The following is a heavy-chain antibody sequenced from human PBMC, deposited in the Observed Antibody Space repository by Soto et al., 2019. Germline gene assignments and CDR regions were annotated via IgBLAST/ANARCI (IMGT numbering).Heavy chain of an antibody. V-gene: IGHV3-53*02. CDR3: ARGQQVSTIRGVQGFDY. J-gene: IGHJ4*02. CDR1: GFSISSNY. D-gene: IGHD3-10*01. Sequence: EVQLVETGGGLIQPGGSLRLSCAASGFSISSNYMTWVRQAPGKGLEWVSLLYSGGTSYYADSVKGRFTISSDNSKNTLFLQMNRLKTEDTAVYYCARGQQVSTIRGVQGFDYWGQGTLVTVSS. CDR2: LYSGGTS.